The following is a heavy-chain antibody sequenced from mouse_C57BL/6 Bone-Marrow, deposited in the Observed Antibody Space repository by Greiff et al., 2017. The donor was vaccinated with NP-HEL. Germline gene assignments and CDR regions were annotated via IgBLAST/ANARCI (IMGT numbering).Heavy chain of an antibody. CDR2: ISYDGSN. CDR3: ASLYSNYDYAMDY. J-gene: IGHJ4*01. CDR1: GYSITSGYY. D-gene: IGHD2-5*01. Sequence: EVQLQESGPGLVKPSQSLSLTCSVTGYSITSGYYWNWIRQFPGNKLEWMGYISYDGSNNYNPSLKNRITITRDTSKNQFFLKLNSVTTEDTATYYCASLYSNYDYAMDYWGQGTSVTVSS. V-gene: IGHV3-6*01.